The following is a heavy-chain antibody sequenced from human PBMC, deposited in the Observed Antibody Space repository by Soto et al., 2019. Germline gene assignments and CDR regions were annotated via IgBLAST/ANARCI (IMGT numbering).Heavy chain of an antibody. J-gene: IGHJ4*02. V-gene: IGHV4-61*08. Sequence: PSETLSLTCPVSGGSISSGGYYWSWIRQHPGKGLEWIGYIYYSGSTNYNPSLKSRVTISVDTSKNQFSLKLSSVTAADTAVYYCARQSILWFGAFPPLFDYWGQGTLVTVSS. CDR3: ARQSILWFGAFPPLFDY. D-gene: IGHD3-10*01. CDR1: GGSISSGGYY. CDR2: IYYSGST.